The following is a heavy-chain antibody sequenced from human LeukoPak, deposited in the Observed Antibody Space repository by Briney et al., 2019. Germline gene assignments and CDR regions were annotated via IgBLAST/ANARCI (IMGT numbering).Heavy chain of an antibody. Sequence: GGSLRLSCAASGFTVSSNYMSWVRQAPGRGLEWVSDIYSGGSTYYADSVKGRFTISRDNSKNTLYLQMNSLRAEDTAVYYCARDKIVGATTPRDAFDIWGQGTMVTVSS. CDR1: GFTVSSNY. D-gene: IGHD1-26*01. CDR2: IYSGGST. J-gene: IGHJ3*02. V-gene: IGHV3-66*02. CDR3: ARDKIVGATTPRDAFDI.